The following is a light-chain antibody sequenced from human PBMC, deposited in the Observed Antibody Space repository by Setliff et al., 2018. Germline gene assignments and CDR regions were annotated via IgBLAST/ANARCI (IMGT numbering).Light chain of an antibody. CDR1: SRDVGGNRY. Sequence: QSALPQPASVSGSPGQSITISCTGTSRDVGGNRYVSWYQHHPGKAPKLIIYDVINRPSGISNRFSGSKSGNTASLTISGLQAEDGADYYCTSYTDITTVFGSGTKVTVL. V-gene: IGLV2-14*03. J-gene: IGLJ1*01. CDR2: DVI. CDR3: TSYTDITTV.